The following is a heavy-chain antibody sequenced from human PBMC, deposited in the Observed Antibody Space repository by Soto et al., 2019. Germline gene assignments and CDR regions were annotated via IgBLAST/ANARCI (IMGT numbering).Heavy chain of an antibody. CDR1: GFTVSSSY. D-gene: IGHD2-15*01. J-gene: IGHJ6*04. V-gene: IGHV3-53*04. Sequence: EVQLVESGGGLVQPGGSLRLSCSASGFTVSSSYINWVRQAPGKGLGWVPTFYTGGKTYYADSVKGRFTISRHSSENTLYLQMNSLRSEDTAVYYCARAGQYCTTGTCYPASMGVWGEGTTVTVSS. CDR2: FYTGGKT. CDR3: ARAGQYCTTGTCYPASMGV.